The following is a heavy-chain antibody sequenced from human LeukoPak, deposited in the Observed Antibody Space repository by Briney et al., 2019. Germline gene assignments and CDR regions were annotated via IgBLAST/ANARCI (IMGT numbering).Heavy chain of an antibody. Sequence: SETLSLTCAVYGGSFSSYYWSWIRQPPGKGLEWIGEINHSGSTNYNPSLKSRVTISVDTSKNQFSLKLSSVTAADTAVYYCARSGGYGDYALGNPTPFDYWGQGTLVTVSS. J-gene: IGHJ4*02. V-gene: IGHV4-34*01. D-gene: IGHD4-17*01. CDR1: GGSFSSYY. CDR2: INHSGST. CDR3: ARSGGYGDYALGNPTPFDY.